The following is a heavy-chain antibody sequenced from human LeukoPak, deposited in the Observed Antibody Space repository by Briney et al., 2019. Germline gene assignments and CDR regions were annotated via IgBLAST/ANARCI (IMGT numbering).Heavy chain of an antibody. Sequence: GGSLRLSCAASGFTFSSYSMNWVRQAPGKGLEWVSSISSSSSYIYYADSVKGRFTISRDNAKNSLYLQMNSLRAEDTAVYYCARRDDSSGYPSDAFDIWGQGTMVTASS. D-gene: IGHD3-22*01. J-gene: IGHJ3*02. CDR1: GFTFSSYS. V-gene: IGHV3-21*01. CDR2: ISSSSSYI. CDR3: ARRDDSSGYPSDAFDI.